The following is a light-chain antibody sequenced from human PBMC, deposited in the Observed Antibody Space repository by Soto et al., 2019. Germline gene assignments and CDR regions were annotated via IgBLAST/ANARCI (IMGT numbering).Light chain of an antibody. Sequence: NFMLTQPHSVSESPGKTLSISCTRSSGSIANNYVQWYQQRPGSAPTTVIYENNQRLSGVPDRFSGSTDGSSNSASLTISGLKTEDEADYYCQSYDNTNVVFGGGTKLTVL. CDR3: QSYDNTNVV. CDR2: ENN. CDR1: SGSIANNY. J-gene: IGLJ2*01. V-gene: IGLV6-57*04.